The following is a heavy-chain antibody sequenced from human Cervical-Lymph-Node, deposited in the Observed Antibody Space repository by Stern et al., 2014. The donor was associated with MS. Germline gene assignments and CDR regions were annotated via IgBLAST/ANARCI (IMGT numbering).Heavy chain of an antibody. J-gene: IGHJ3*02. V-gene: IGHV4-61*02. CDR3: ARGNYDVLTDNGGHGFDI. Sequence: QVQLQESGPGLVKPSQTLSLTCTVSGGSISSGNYYWSWIRQPAGEGLEWIGRIYSSGSTQYNPPLKSRVTISADTSTNQFPLRLSFGTAADTAVYYCARGNYDVLTDNGGHGFDIWGQGTMVTVSS. D-gene: IGHD3-9*01. CDR2: IYSSGST. CDR1: GGSISSGNYY.